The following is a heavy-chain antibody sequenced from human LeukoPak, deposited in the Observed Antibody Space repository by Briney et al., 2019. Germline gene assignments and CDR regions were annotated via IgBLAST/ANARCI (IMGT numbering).Heavy chain of an antibody. CDR3: SGTRITMVRGVIISDYYMDV. V-gene: IGHV4-4*09. Sequence: SETLSLTCTVSGDSIGSYYWTWIRQPPGKGLEWIGYIYTSGSTNYNPSLKSRVTISVDTSKNQFSLKLSSVTAADTAVYYCSGTRITMVRGVIISDYYMDVWGKGTRSPSP. J-gene: IGHJ6*03. CDR2: IYTSGST. D-gene: IGHD3-10*01. CDR1: GDSIGSYY.